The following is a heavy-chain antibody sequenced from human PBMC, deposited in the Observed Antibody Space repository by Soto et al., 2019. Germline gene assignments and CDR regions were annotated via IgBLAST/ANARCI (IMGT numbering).Heavy chain of an antibody. CDR1: GGSISSYY. J-gene: IGHJ3*02. Sequence: QVQLQESGPGLVKPSETLSLTCTVSGGSISSYYWSWIRQPPGKGLESIGYIYYSGSTNYNPSLKSRVTISVDTSKNQFSLKLSSVTAADTAVYYCARDRVVVAATPQADAFDIWGQGTMVTVSS. CDR3: ARDRVVVAATPQADAFDI. D-gene: IGHD2-15*01. CDR2: IYYSGST. V-gene: IGHV4-59*01.